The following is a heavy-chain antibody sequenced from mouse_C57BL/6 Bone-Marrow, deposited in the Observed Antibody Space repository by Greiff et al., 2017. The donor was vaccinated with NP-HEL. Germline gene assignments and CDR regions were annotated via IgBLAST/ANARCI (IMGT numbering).Heavy chain of an antibody. V-gene: IGHV2-5*01. CDR3: AKKGGSRGWYFDV. Sequence: QVQLQQSGPGLVQPSQSLSITCTVSGFSLTSYGVHWVRQSPGKGLEWLGVIWRGGSTDYNAAFMSRLSITKDNSKSQVFFKMNSLQADDTAIYYWAKKGGSRGWYFDVWGTGTTVTVSS. D-gene: IGHD1-1*01. J-gene: IGHJ1*03. CDR2: IWRGGST. CDR1: GFSLTSYG.